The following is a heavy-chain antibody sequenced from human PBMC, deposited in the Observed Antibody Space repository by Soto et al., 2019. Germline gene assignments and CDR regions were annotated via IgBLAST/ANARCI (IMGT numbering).Heavy chain of an antibody. CDR3: AHHTWFGELLPDAFDI. D-gene: IGHD3-10*01. CDR1: GFSLSTSGVG. V-gene: IGHV2-5*01. Sequence: QITLKESGPTLVKPTQTLTLTCTFSGFSLSTSGVGVGWIRQPPGKALEWLALIYWNDDKRYSPSLKSRLNIPKETSKNQVVLTNTNRDPVDTATYYCAHHTWFGELLPDAFDIWGQGTMVTVSS. J-gene: IGHJ3*02. CDR2: IYWNDDK.